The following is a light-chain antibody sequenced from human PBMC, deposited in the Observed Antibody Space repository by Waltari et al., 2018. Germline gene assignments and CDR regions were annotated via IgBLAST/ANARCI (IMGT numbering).Light chain of an antibody. CDR1: SSDVGGYNY. CDR3: CSYAGSYTPWV. Sequence: QSALTQPRSVSGSPGQSVTISCTGTSSDVGGYNYVSWDEQHPGKAPHLMVYDCNKRPSGVPVRFSGPKSGNPASLTISGLQTEDEADYYCCSYAGSYTPWVFGGGTKLTVL. J-gene: IGLJ3*02. V-gene: IGLV2-11*01. CDR2: DCN.